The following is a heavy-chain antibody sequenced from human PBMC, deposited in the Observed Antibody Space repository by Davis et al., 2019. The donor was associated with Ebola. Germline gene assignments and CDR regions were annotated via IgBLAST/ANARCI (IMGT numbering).Heavy chain of an antibody. CDR2: ISGSGGST. D-gene: IGHD6-6*01. CDR3: AKEEYSSSSRYYYGMDV. V-gene: IGHV3-23*01. Sequence: GESLKISCAASGFRFGTYAVTWVRQAPGKGLEWVSGISGSGGSTYYADSVKGRFTISRDNSKNTLYLQMNSLRAEDTAVYYCAKEEYSSSSRYYYGMDVWGQGTTVTVSS. CDR1: GFRFGTYA. J-gene: IGHJ6*02.